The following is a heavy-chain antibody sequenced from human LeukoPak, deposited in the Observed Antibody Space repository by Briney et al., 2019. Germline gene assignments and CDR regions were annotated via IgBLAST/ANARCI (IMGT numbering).Heavy chain of an antibody. Sequence: GASVKVSCKASGYTLTSYDISWVRQAPGQGLGWMGWISAYNGNTNYAQKLQGRVTMTTDTSTSTAYMELRSLRSDDTAVYYCARGGLTYYYDSSGYQQPDYWGQGTLVTVSS. D-gene: IGHD3-22*01. V-gene: IGHV1-18*01. CDR1: GYTLTSYD. CDR3: ARGGLTYYYDSSGYQQPDY. CDR2: ISAYNGNT. J-gene: IGHJ4*02.